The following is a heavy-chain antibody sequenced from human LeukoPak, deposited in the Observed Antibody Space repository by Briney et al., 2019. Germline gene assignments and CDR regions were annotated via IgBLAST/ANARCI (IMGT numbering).Heavy chain of an antibody. CDR1: GFTFSSYG. Sequence: GGSLRLSCAASGFTFSSYGMHWVRQAPGKGLEWVAVISYDGSNKYYADSVKGRFTISRDNSKNTLYLQMNSLRAEDTAVYYCASLAVGATRSFDYWGQGTLVTVSS. D-gene: IGHD1-26*01. CDR3: ASLAVGATRSFDY. CDR2: ISYDGSNK. J-gene: IGHJ4*02. V-gene: IGHV3-30*03.